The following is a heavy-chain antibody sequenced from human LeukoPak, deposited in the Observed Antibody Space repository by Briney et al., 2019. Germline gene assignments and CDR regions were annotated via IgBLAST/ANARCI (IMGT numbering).Heavy chain of an antibody. V-gene: IGHV4-31*03. Sequence: SETLSLTCTVSGGSISSGVYYWSWIRQHPGKCLEWIGYIYYSGSTYSNPPLKTRLTMSVDFSMNQFSMKLSSVAAAETAVYYCARGVKGLRGAFDICGQGTMVTVSS. CDR1: GGSISSGVYY. CDR3: ARGVKGLRGAFDI. CDR2: IYYSGST. J-gene: IGHJ3*02. D-gene: IGHD3-10*01.